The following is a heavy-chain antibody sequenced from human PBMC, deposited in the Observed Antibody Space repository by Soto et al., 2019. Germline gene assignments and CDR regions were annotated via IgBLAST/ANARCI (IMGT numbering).Heavy chain of an antibody. Sequence: QIALKESGPTLVKPTQTLTLTCSFSGFSLSSSGVSVGWVRQPAGEALEWLALIYWNEDQRYNPSLRNRLAITKDTAKNPVVLTMTYMDPVDTATYYCALRLRSTVTWGQGALLTVSS. J-gene: IGHJ4*02. CDR1: GFSLSSSGVS. CDR2: IYWNEDQ. D-gene: IGHD4-17*01. V-gene: IGHV2-5*01. CDR3: ALRLRSTVT.